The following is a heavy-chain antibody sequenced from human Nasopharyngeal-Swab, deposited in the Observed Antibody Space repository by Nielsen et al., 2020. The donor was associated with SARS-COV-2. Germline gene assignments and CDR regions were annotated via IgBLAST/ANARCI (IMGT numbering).Heavy chain of an antibody. J-gene: IGHJ5*02. Sequence: ASVMVSCKVSGYTLTELSMHWVRQAPGKGLEWMGGFDPEDGETIYAQKFQGRVTMTEDTSTDTAYMELSSLRSEDTAVYYCATGDPTVTTSNWFDPWGQGTLVTVSS. CDR3: ATGDPTVTTSNWFDP. D-gene: IGHD4-17*01. CDR1: GYTLTELS. V-gene: IGHV1-24*01. CDR2: FDPEDGET.